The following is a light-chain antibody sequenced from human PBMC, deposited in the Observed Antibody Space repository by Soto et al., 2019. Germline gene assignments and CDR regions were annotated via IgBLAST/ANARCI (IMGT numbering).Light chain of an antibody. Sequence: EVVLTQSPATLSLSPGERATLSCRANQSVSANYLAWYQQKPGQAPRLLIYGASSRATAIPDRFSGSGSGTDFTLPISRLEPEDFAVFYCHQYGSSPFTFGPGTKVDIK. J-gene: IGKJ3*01. V-gene: IGKV3-20*01. CDR3: HQYGSSPFT. CDR1: QSVSANY. CDR2: GAS.